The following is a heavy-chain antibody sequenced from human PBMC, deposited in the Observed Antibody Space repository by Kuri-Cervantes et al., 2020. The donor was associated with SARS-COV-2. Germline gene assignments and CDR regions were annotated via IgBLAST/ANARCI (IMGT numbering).Heavy chain of an antibody. D-gene: IGHD3-16*01. J-gene: IGHJ4*02. V-gene: IGHV1-2*02. CDR1: GYTFTGYY. CDR2: INPNSGGT. Sequence: ASVKVSCKASGYTFTGYYMHWVRQAPGQGLEWMGWINPNSGGTNYAQKFQGRVTMTRDTSISTAYMELSSLRDDDTAVYYCAKDFNWAYEYWGQGTLVTVSS. CDR3: AKDFNWAYEY.